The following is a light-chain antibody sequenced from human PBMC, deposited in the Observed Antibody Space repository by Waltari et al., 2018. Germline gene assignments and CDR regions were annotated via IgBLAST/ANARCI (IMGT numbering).Light chain of an antibody. J-gene: IGKJ1*01. V-gene: IGKV3-20*01. CDR3: QHYESLPVT. Sequence: EIVLTQSPGTLSLSPGERATLSCRARQSISKYLAWYQQKPGQAPRLLIYHASSRAAVIPDRFSGRGSGTDFSLSISRLEPEDFAVYYCQHYESLPVTFGQGTKVEIK. CDR1: QSISKY. CDR2: HAS.